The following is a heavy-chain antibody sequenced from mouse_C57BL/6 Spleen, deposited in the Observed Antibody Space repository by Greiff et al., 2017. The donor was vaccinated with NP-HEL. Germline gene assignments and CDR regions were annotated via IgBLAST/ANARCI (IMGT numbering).Heavy chain of an antibody. CDR3: ARWGTGTVFAY. CDR1: GYTFTSYW. Sequence: QVQLQQPGAELVMPGASVKLSCKASGYTFTSYWMHWVKQRPGQGLEWIGEIDPSDSCTNYNQKFKGKSTLTVDKSFSTAYMQPRSRTSEDAAVYYCARWGTGTVFAYWGQGTLVTVAA. J-gene: IGHJ3*01. V-gene: IGHV1-69*01. D-gene: IGHD4-1*01. CDR2: IDPSDSCT.